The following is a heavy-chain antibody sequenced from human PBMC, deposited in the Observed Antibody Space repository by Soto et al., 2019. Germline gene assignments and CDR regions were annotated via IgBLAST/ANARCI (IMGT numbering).Heavy chain of an antibody. V-gene: IGHV5-51*01. CDR2: IYPGDSDT. D-gene: IGHD6-19*01. CDR1: GYSFTSYW. Sequence: GESLKISCKGSGYSFTSYWIGWVRQMPGKGLEWMGIIYPGDSDTRYSPSFQGQVTISADKSISTAYLQWSSLKASDTAMYYCARRIGSGWSYYYYGMDVCGQGTTVTAPS. CDR3: ARRIGSGWSYYYYGMDV. J-gene: IGHJ6*02.